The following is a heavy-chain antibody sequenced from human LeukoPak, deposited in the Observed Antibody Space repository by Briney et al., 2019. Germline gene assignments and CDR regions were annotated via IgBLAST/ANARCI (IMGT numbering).Heavy chain of an antibody. CDR1: GFTFSSYE. V-gene: IGHV3-48*03. Sequence: GGSLRLSCAASGFTFSSYEMNWVRQAPGKGLEWVSYISSSGSTIYYADSVKGRFTISRDSAKNSLYLQMNSLRAEDTAVYYCARGPPRAFDIWGQGTMVTVSS. CDR2: ISSSGSTI. CDR3: ARGPPRAFDI. J-gene: IGHJ3*02.